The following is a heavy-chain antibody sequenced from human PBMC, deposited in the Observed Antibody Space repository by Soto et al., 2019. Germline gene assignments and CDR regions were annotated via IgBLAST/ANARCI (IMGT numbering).Heavy chain of an antibody. CDR1: GGSISSSSYY. Sequence: SETLSLTCTVSGGSISSSSYYWGWIRQPPGKGLEWIGSIYYSGSTYYNPSLKSRVTISVDTSKNQFSLKLSSVTAADTAVYHCAGSYSSSGDFDYWGQGTLVTVSS. J-gene: IGHJ4*02. CDR3: AGSYSSSGDFDY. D-gene: IGHD6-13*01. CDR2: IYYSGST. V-gene: IGHV4-39*01.